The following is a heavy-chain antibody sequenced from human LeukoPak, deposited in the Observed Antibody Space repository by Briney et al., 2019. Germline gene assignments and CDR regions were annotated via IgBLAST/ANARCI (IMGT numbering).Heavy chain of an antibody. CDR2: ISAYNGNT. J-gene: IGHJ4*02. CDR1: GYTFTSYG. D-gene: IGHD5-18*01. Sequence: ASVKVSCKASGYTFTSYGISWVRQAPGQGLEWMGWISAYNGNTNYAQKLQGRVTMTTDTSTSTAYMELRSLRSDDTAVYYCARGEAMVGQQYYFDYWGQGTLVTVSS. V-gene: IGHV1-18*01. CDR3: ARGEAMVGQQYYFDY.